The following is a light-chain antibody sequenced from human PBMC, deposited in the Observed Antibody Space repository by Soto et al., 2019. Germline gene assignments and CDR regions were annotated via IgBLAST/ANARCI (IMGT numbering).Light chain of an antibody. CDR2: DAS. CDR3: QQYETFSGT. Sequence: DLHMTQSPSTLSASVGDRVIITCRASQSVSGWLAWYQQKPGEAPKLLIYDASALPRGVPSRFSGSGSGTKFTLTIASLQPDDFATYYCQQYETFSGTFGPGTKVDIK. V-gene: IGKV1-5*01. J-gene: IGKJ1*01. CDR1: QSVSGW.